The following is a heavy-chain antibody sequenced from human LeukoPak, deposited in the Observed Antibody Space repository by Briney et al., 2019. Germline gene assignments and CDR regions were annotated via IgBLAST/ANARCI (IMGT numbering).Heavy chain of an antibody. CDR2: IYYSGST. D-gene: IGHD1-14*01. Sequence: PSETLSLTCTVSGGSISSSSYYWGWIRQPPGKGLEWIGSIYYSGSTYYNPSLKSRVTISVDTSKNQFSLKLSSVTAADTAVYYCARLGMAHSKYYFDYWGQGTLVTVSS. V-gene: IGHV4-39*07. CDR3: ARLGMAHSKYYFDY. J-gene: IGHJ4*02. CDR1: GGSISSSSYY.